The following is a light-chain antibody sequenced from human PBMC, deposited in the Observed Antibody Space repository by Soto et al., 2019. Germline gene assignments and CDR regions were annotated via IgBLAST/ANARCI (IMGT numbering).Light chain of an antibody. Sequence: EIXMTQSPVTLSVSPGERATLSCRASQSVRSNLAWYQQKPGQAPSLLIYGAFTRATGIPTRFSGTGSGTEFTLTISSLQSEDFALYYCQQYNDWPLTFGQGTKVEV. CDR2: GAF. CDR3: QQYNDWPLT. J-gene: IGKJ1*01. CDR1: QSVRSN. V-gene: IGKV3-15*01.